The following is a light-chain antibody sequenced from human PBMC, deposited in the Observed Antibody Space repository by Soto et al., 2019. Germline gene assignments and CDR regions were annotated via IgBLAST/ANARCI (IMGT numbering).Light chain of an antibody. V-gene: IGLV1-44*01. CDR1: SSNIGSNA. J-gene: IGLJ3*02. Sequence: QSVLTQPPSASGTPGQRVTISCSGSSSNIGSNAVNWYQHLPGTAPKLVIYNDNKRPSGVPDRFSGSKSGTSASLAISGLQSEDEANYYCAAWDDSLSGWVFGGGTKVTVL. CDR2: NDN. CDR3: AAWDDSLSGWV.